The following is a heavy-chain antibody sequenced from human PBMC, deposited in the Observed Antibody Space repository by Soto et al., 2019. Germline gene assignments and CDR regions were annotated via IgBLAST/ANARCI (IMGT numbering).Heavy chain of an antibody. Sequence: PGGSLRLSCAASGFTFDDYAMHWVRQAPGKGLEWVSGISWNSGSIGYADSVKGRFTISRDNAKNSLYLQMNSLRAEDTAWYYCAREYYYDSSGYRARDAFDIWGQGTMVTVSS. CDR1: GFTFDDYA. J-gene: IGHJ3*02. CDR3: AREYYYDSSGYRARDAFDI. D-gene: IGHD3-22*01. CDR2: ISWNSGSI. V-gene: IGHV3-9*01.